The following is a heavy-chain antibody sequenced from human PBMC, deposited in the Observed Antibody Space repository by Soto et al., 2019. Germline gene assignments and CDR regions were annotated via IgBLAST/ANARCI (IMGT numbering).Heavy chain of an antibody. CDR2: MYYSGST. CDR3: ARVPDY. D-gene: IGHD2-2*01. J-gene: IGHJ4*02. Sequence: SETLSLTCAVSGVSINSNYFWGWIRQPPGKGLEWVGCMYYSGSTYYNPSLKSRVTISIDRSKNQFSLKLSSVTAADTAVYYCARVPDYWGQGILVTVSS. V-gene: IGHV4-39*07. CDR1: GVSINSNYF.